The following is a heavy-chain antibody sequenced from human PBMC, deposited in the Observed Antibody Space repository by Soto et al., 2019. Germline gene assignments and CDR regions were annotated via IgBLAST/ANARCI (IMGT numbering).Heavy chain of an antibody. V-gene: IGHV4-59*01. J-gene: IGHJ4*02. CDR1: GSSINTYY. CDR3: VRTNHFDY. Sequence: QVQLQESGPGLVKPSETLSLTCTVSGSSINTYYWSWIRQPPGKGLEWIGYIYYSGSTNYNPSLXSXVXXSVDTSKNQLSLKLSSVTAADTAVYYCVRTNHFDYWGQGTLVTVSS. CDR2: IYYSGST.